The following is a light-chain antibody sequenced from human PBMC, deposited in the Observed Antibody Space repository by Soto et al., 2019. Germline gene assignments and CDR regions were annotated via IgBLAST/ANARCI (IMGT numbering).Light chain of an antibody. V-gene: IGKV3-20*01. CDR2: GAS. CDR3: QQYGSSPYT. Sequence: EIVLTQSPGTLSLSPGERATLSCRASQSVSSSYLAWYQQKPGQAPRLIIYGASDRATGIPDRFSGSGSVTDFTLTISRLEPEDFAVYYCQQYGSSPYTFGQGTKLQSK. J-gene: IGKJ2*01. CDR1: QSVSSSY.